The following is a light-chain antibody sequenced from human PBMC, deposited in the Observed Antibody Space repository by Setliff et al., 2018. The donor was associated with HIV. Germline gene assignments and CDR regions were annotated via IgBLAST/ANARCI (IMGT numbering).Light chain of an antibody. Sequence: QSALTQPASVSGSPGQSITISCTGTSNDVGGYNLVSWYQHYPDKAPNLIIYLGSQRPSGVSNRFSASKSGNTASLTISGLQAADEADYYCCSFAGFNTFVFGTGTKVTVL. V-gene: IGLV2-23*01. CDR3: CSFAGFNTFV. CDR1: SNDVGGYNL. J-gene: IGLJ1*01. CDR2: LGS.